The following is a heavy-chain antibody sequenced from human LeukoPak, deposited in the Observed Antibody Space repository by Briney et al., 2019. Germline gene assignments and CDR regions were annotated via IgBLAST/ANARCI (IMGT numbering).Heavy chain of an antibody. CDR1: GGSISGYY. J-gene: IGHJ4*02. V-gene: IGHV4-59*01. CDR2: IYYSGNT. Sequence: SETLSLTCSVSGGSISGYYWSWIRQSPGKRLEWIAYIYYSGNTNYNPSLKSRVNISVDTSKNQFSLKLSSVTAADTAVYYCARVAYFYSSGSYCFDYWGQGTLVTVSS. CDR3: ARVAYFYSSGSYCFDY. D-gene: IGHD3-10*01.